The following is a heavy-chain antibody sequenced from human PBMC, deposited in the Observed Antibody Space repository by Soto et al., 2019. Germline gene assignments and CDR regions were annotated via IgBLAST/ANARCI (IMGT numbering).Heavy chain of an antibody. CDR3: AREGNLGRWLQPLDF. V-gene: IGHV4-59*01. D-gene: IGHD5-12*01. CDR2: IHYNGNT. CDR1: GDSISGYS. Sequence: SETLSLTCTVSGDSISGYSLAWIRQPPGKELEWIGNIHYNGNTKYNPSLKSRVTMSVDTSKNQFSLKLISVTAADTAKYFCAREGNLGRWLQPLDFWGQGTLVTVSS. J-gene: IGHJ4*02.